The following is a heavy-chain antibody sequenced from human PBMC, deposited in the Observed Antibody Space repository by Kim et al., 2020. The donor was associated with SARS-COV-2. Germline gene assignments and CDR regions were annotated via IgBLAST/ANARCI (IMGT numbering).Heavy chain of an antibody. CDR3: ARYKGITVTDYYGMDV. Sequence: KCQGRVNMTRDTSTSTVYMELSSLRSEDTAVYYCARYKGITVTDYYGMDVWGQGTTVTVSS. J-gene: IGHJ6*02. D-gene: IGHD4-17*01. V-gene: IGHV1-46*01.